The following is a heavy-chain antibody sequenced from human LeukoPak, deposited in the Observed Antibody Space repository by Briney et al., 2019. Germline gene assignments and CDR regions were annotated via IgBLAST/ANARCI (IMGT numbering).Heavy chain of an antibody. CDR1: GGAISSSSYY. CDR3: ARTGPKGFWSGNYFDY. J-gene: IGHJ4*02. V-gene: IGHV4-39*01. Sequence: PSETLSLTCTVSGGAISSSSYYLGWVRQPPGKGLEWIGSIYYSGSTYYNPSLTSRVAISVDTSKNQFSLKLSSVTAADTAVYYCARTGPKGFWSGNYFDYWGQGTLVTVSS. CDR2: IYYSGST. D-gene: IGHD3-3*01.